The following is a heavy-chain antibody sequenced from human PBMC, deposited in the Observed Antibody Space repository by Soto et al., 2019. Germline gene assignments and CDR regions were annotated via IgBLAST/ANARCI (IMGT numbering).Heavy chain of an antibody. CDR2: YDLEKGET. J-gene: IGHJ4*02. CDR3: AIEVGRSNQWDL. D-gene: IGHD1-26*01. CDR1: GYSLTELS. Sequence: ASVNVSCKVSGYSLTELSIHWVRQAPGEGLEWMGGYDLEKGETIYEQKFQGRVTMTEDSPADTPYMQLRSLRSEDTAVYYCAIEVGRSNQWDLWGQGNRVTVS. V-gene: IGHV1-24*01.